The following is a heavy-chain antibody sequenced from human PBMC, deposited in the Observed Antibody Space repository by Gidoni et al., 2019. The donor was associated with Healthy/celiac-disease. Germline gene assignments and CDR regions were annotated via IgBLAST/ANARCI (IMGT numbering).Heavy chain of an antibody. D-gene: IGHD5-18*01. CDR3: ARGGGYTAMELDY. Sequence: EVQLVESGGGLVQPGGSLRLSCAASGFTFSSYDMHWVRQATGKGLEWVSAIGTAGDTYYPGSVKGRFTISRENAKNSLYLQMNSLRAGDTAVYYCARGGGYTAMELDYWGQGTLVTVSS. CDR2: IGTAGDT. J-gene: IGHJ4*02. CDR1: GFTFSSYD. V-gene: IGHV3-13*04.